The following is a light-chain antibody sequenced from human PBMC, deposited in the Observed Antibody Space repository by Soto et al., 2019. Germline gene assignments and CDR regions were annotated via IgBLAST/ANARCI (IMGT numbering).Light chain of an antibody. Sequence: EVVLTQSPANLSLSPGERATLSCRASQSVTSYLAWYQQKPGQAPRLLIYAASNRATGIPARFSGSGSGTDFTLTISSLEPEDVAVYYCQQRSNWPPVYTFGQGTKLEIK. CDR1: QSVTSY. CDR2: AAS. V-gene: IGKV3-11*01. J-gene: IGKJ2*01. CDR3: QQRSNWPPVYT.